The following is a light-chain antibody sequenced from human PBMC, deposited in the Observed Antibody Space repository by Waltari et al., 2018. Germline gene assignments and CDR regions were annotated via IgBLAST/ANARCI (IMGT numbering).Light chain of an antibody. CDR1: SSDVGGYNY. J-gene: IGLJ2*01. V-gene: IGLV2-14*03. Sequence: QSALSQPASVSGSPGQSITISCTGTSSDVGGYNYVSWYQQHPGKAPKLMIYDADDRPSGVANRFSGSKSGNTASLTISGRQAEDEADYYCSSYTSSSVVFGGGTKLTVL. CDR2: DAD. CDR3: SSYTSSSVV.